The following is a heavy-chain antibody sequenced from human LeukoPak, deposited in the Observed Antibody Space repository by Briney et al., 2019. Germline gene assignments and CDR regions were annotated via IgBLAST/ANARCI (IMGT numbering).Heavy chain of an antibody. CDR1: SGSIFSSNW. Sequence: PSGTLSLTCAVSSGSIFSSNWWSWVRQPPGKGLEWIGQIFHSGSTSYSPSLKSRVTISVDTSKNQFSLILDFVTAADTAVYYCAKDGIASTGIAFDPWGQGTLVTVSS. CDR3: AKDGIASTGIAFDP. CDR2: IFHSGST. J-gene: IGHJ5*02. D-gene: IGHD6-13*01. V-gene: IGHV4-4*02.